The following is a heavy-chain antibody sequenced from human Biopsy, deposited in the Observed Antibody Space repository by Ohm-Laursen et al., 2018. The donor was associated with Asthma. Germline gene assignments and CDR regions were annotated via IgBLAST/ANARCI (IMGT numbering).Heavy chain of an antibody. D-gene: IGHD1-26*01. CDR2: IYKSGQV. Sequence: TLSLTWTVSGGSISSNFYYWGWIRQPPGKGLERIGNIYKSGQVYYNLSLKSRVTISVDTSKNQFTLQLRTVTAADTAVYYCARQKLVAAEGPFDMWGQGTMVSVSS. CDR3: ARQKLVAAEGPFDM. J-gene: IGHJ3*02. CDR1: GGSISSNFYY. V-gene: IGHV4-39*01.